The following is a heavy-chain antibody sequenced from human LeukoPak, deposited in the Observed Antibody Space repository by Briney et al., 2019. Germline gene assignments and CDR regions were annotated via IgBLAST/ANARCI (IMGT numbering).Heavy chain of an antibody. J-gene: IGHJ4*02. CDR2: IYYSGST. CDR3: ARHNYDFWSGFLGPVDY. D-gene: IGHD3-3*01. V-gene: IGHV4-39*01. CDR1: GGSISSSSYY. Sequence: SETLSLTCTVSGGSISSSSYYWGWIRQPPGKGLEWIGNIYYSGSTYYNPSLKSRVTISVDTSKNQFSLELSSVTAADTAVYYCARHNYDFWSGFLGPVDYWGQGTLVTVSS.